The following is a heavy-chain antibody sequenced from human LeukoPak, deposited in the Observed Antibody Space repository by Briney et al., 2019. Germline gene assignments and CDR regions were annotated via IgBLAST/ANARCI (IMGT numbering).Heavy chain of an antibody. CDR1: GFTFSSYG. CDR2: IRYDGSNK. Sequence: GGSLRLSCAASGFTFSSYGMHWVRQAPGKGLEWVAFIRYDGSNKYYADSVKGRFTISRDNSKNTLYLRMNSLRAEDTAVYYCAKRGYSGYDSDNWFDPWGQGTLVTVSS. J-gene: IGHJ5*02. V-gene: IGHV3-30*02. CDR3: AKRGYSGYDSDNWFDP. D-gene: IGHD5-12*01.